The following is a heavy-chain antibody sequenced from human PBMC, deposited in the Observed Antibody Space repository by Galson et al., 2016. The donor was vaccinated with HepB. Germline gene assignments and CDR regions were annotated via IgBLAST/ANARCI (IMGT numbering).Heavy chain of an antibody. CDR3: ARITYYDILTGYSKGGLFDY. Sequence: SVKVSCKASGYTFTSYAMHWVRQAPGQRLEWMGWINIDNGYTKYSQKFQGRVSITRDTSASTAYMELSSLRSEDTAVYYCARITYYDILTGYSKGGLFDYWGQGTLVTVSS. CDR1: GYTFTSYA. J-gene: IGHJ4*02. V-gene: IGHV1-3*04. D-gene: IGHD3-9*01. CDR2: INIDNGYT.